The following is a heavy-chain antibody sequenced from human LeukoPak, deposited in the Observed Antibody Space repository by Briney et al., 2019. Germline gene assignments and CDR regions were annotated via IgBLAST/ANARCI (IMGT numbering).Heavy chain of an antibody. D-gene: IGHD3-22*01. Sequence: SETLSLTCTVSGGSISSYYWSWIRQPPGKGLEWIGYIYYSGSTNYNPSLKIRVTISVDTSKNQFSLKLSSVTAADTAVYYCAREGYDSSGYVFFDYWGQGTLVTVSS. CDR2: IYYSGST. J-gene: IGHJ4*02. V-gene: IGHV4-59*01. CDR3: AREGYDSSGYVFFDY. CDR1: GGSISSYY.